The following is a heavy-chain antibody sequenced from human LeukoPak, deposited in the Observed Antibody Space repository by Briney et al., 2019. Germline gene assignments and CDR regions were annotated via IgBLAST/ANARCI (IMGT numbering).Heavy chain of an antibody. J-gene: IGHJ4*02. CDR3: ARVRRNYDILTGYYGGGDFDY. V-gene: IGHV4-31*03. D-gene: IGHD3-9*01. CDR1: GGSISSGGYY. Sequence: SETLSLTCTVSGGSISSGGYYWSWIHQHPGKGLEWIGYIYYSGSTYYNPSLKSRVTISVDTSKNQFSLKLSSVTAADTAVYYCARVRRNYDILTGYYGGGDFDYWGQGTLVTVSS. CDR2: IYYSGST.